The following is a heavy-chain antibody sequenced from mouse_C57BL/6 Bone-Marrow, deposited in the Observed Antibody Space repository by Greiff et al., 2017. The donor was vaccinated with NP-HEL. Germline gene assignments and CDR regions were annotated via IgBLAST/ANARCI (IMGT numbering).Heavy chain of an antibody. D-gene: IGHD1-1*01. CDR3: ARLSYYYGDHYYAMDY. CDR2: INPSNGGT. J-gene: IGHJ4*01. V-gene: IGHV1-53*01. Sequence: QVQLQQPGTELVKPGASVKLSCKASGYTFTSYWMHWVKQRPGQGLEWIGNINPSNGGTNYNEKFKSKATLTVDKSSSTAYMQLSSLTSEDSAVYYCARLSYYYGDHYYAMDYWGQGTSVTVSS. CDR1: GYTFTSYW.